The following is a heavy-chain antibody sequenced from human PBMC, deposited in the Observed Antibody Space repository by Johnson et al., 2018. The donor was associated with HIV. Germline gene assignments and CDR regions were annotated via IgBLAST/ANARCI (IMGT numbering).Heavy chain of an antibody. CDR1: GFTVSSNY. D-gene: IGHD6-13*01. V-gene: IGHV3-53*01. J-gene: IGHJ3*02. CDR3: AKDWRRSSTWLRPDAFDI. Sequence: VQLVESGGGLIQPGGSLRLSCAASGFTVSSNYMSWVRQAPGKGLEWVSVIYSGGSTYYADSVKGRFTLSRDNSKNTLYLQMNSLRAEDTAVDYCAKDWRRSSTWLRPDAFDIWGQGTMVTVSS. CDR2: IYSGGST.